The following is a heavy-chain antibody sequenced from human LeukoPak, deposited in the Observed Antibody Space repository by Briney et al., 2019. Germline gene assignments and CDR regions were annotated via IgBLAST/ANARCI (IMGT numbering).Heavy chain of an antibody. CDR2: ISWHRGNI. D-gene: IGHD3-10*01. Sequence: GRSLRLSCAASGFTFDDYAMHWVRQVPGKGLEWVSGISWHRGNIGYADSVKGRFTISRDNAKNSLYLQMNSLRAEDTALYYCAKGISSDMIRGIATDYWGQGTLVIVSS. CDR3: AKGISSDMIRGIATDY. V-gene: IGHV3-9*01. CDR1: GFTFDDYA. J-gene: IGHJ4*02.